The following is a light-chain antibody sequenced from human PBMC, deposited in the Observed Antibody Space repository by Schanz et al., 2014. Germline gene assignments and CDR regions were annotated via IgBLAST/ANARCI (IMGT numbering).Light chain of an antibody. J-gene: IGKJ4*01. CDR1: QSVGSY. V-gene: IGKV3-20*01. CDR3: QQYGTSPLT. Sequence: EIVLTQSPATLSLSPGERATLSCRASQSVGSYLAWYQQKPGQAPRLLIYGASSRATGVPDRFSGSGSESETDFTLTRSRLEPEDFAVYYCQQYGTSPLTFGGGTKVGSK. CDR2: GAS.